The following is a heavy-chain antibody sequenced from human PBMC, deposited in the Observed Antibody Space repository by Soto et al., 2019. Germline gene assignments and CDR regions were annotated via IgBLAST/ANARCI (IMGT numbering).Heavy chain of an antibody. J-gene: IGHJ4*02. CDR1: GFIFNNYA. V-gene: IGHV3-23*01. CDR3: AKGENYYDSSGYYSH. Sequence: EVQLLESGGGSIQPGRSLKLSCAASGFIFNNYAMNWVRQAPGKGLEWVSVINGRGGTRYYADSVKGRFTISRDNSRNTLYLQMNSLRAEDTAVYFCAKGENYYDSSGYYSHWGQGTLFTVSS. D-gene: IGHD3-22*01. CDR2: INGRGGTR.